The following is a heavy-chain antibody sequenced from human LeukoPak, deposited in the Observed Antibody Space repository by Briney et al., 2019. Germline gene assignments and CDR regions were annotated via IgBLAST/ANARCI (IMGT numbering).Heavy chain of an antibody. CDR1: GYTFTSYG. D-gene: IGHD3-10*01. Sequence: SVKVSCKASGYTFTSYGISWVRQAPGQGLEWMGGIIPIFGTANYAQKFQGRVTITADESTSTAYVELSSLRSEDTAVYYCARDLGSITMVRGVISPYYYMDVWGKGTTVTISS. CDR2: IIPIFGTA. CDR3: ARDLGSITMVRGVISPYYYMDV. V-gene: IGHV1-69*13. J-gene: IGHJ6*03.